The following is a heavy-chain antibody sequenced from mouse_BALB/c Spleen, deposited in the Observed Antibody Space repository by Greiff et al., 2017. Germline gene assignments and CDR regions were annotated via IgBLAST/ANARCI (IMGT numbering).Heavy chain of an antibody. J-gene: IGHJ1*01. CDR3: NEAFDGYLYFDV. D-gene: IGHD2-3*01. CDR2: IDPANGNT. CDR1: GFNIKDTY. V-gene: IGHV14-3*02. Sequence: VQLQQSGAELVKPGASVKLSCTASGFNIKDTYMHWVKQRPEQGLEWIGRIDPANGNTKYDPKFQGKATITADTSSNTAYLQLSSLTSEDTAVYYCNEAFDGYLYFDVWGAGTTVTVSS.